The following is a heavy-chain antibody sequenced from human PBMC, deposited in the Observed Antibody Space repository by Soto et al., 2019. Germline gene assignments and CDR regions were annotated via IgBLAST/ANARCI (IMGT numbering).Heavy chain of an antibody. CDR2: MYPDDSDI. CDR3: ATAYVYDFENSNYYRDAFDI. V-gene: IGHV5-51*01. J-gene: IGHJ3*02. D-gene: IGHD3-22*01. Sequence: GESLKISCKASGYSFSFYWIGWVRQMPGKGMEWMAIMYPDDSDIRYSPSFEAHVTISADKSTSTAFLQWSSLKASDTAMYYCATAYVYDFENSNYYRDAFDIWGQGTLVTVSS. CDR1: GYSFSFYW.